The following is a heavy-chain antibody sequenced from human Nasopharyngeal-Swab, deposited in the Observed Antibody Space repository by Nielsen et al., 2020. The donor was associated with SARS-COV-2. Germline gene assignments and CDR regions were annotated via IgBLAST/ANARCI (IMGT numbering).Heavy chain of an antibody. CDR2: ISGSGGGT. D-gene: IGHD3-10*01. Sequence: LSLPRLGPGFTLRNYDMGWVSQTPGKGLVWVSHISGSGGGTYYTDSVKGRFTISRDNSKNTLHLHMSSLRAEDTAVYYCAKDKEDLRGVGSYDYGGQGILVTVSS. V-gene: IGHV3-23*01. CDR1: GFTLRNYD. CDR3: AKDKEDLRGVGSYDY. J-gene: IGHJ4*02.